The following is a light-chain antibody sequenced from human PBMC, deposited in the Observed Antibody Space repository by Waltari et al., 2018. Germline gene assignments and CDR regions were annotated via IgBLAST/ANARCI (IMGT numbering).Light chain of an antibody. CDR3: QQYYILRT. Sequence: DIVMTQSPDSLAVSLGERATINCKSSQSVLYSSNNKNYLAWYQQKPGQPPKLLIYWASTRESGVPDRFSGSGSGTDFTLTISSLQAEDVAVYYCQQYYILRTFGQGTKVEIK. V-gene: IGKV4-1*01. CDR1: QSVLYSSNNKNY. CDR2: WAS. J-gene: IGKJ1*01.